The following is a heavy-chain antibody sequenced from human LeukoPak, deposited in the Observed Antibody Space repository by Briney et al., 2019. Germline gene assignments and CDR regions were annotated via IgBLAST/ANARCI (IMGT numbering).Heavy chain of an antibody. D-gene: IGHD6-19*01. CDR3: ARESESSGWYDY. J-gene: IGHJ4*02. CDR1: GFIFHDYA. V-gene: IGHV3-43*02. Sequence: PRGSLRLSCAAPGFIFHDYAIHWVRQAPGKGLEWVSLIIGDGGSAFYADSVKGRFTISRDNSKNSLYLQMNRLRSDETALYYWARESESSGWYDYWGQGTLVTVSS. CDR2: IIGDGGSA.